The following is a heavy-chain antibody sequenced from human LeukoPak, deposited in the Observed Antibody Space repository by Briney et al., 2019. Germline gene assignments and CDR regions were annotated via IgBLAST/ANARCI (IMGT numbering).Heavy chain of an antibody. V-gene: IGHV1-3*01. CDR1: GYTFTSYA. CDR3: ATKAGNYYDTSGYFL. J-gene: IGHJ4*02. Sequence: GASVKVSCKASGYTFTSYAMHWVRQAPGQRLEWMGWITAGNGNTKYSQKFQGRVTITRDTSASTAYMELSSLRSEDTAVYYCATKAGNYYDTSGYFLWGQGTLVTASS. CDR2: ITAGNGNT. D-gene: IGHD3-22*01.